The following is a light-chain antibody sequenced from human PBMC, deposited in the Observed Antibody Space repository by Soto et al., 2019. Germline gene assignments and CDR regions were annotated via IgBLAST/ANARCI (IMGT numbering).Light chain of an antibody. Sequence: QSALTQPASVSGSPGQSITISCIGTSSDVGGYNFVSWYQQHPGTAPKLIIYEVRNRPSGISSRFSGSRSGNTASLTISGLQPEDEGDYYCSAYTARSTLVFGGGTKLTVL. CDR3: SAYTARSTLV. J-gene: IGLJ3*02. CDR1: SSDVGGYNF. CDR2: EVR. V-gene: IGLV2-14*01.